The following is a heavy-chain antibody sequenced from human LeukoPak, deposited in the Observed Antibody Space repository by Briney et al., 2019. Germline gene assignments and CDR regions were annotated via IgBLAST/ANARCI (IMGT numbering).Heavy chain of an antibody. V-gene: IGHV3-53*01. J-gene: IGHJ4*02. CDR2: IYRGGTT. CDR1: GFPVSSHY. CDR3: ARGSIVGAPG. D-gene: IGHD1-26*01. Sequence: GGSLRLSCVASGFPVSSHYMSWVRQAPGKGLEWVSVIYRGGTTFYADSVKGRFIISRDNSKNTLYLQMNSLRAEDTAVYYCARGSIVGAPGGGQGTLVTVSS.